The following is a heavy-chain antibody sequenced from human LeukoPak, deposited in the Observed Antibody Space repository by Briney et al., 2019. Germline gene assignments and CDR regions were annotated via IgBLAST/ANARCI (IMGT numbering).Heavy chain of an antibody. CDR3: ARDLGASYYYGSGSKATRGYYYYMDV. D-gene: IGHD3-10*01. V-gene: IGHV1-2*02. Sequence: ASVKVSCKASGYTFTGYYMHWVRQAPGQGLEWMGWINPNSGGTNYAQKFQGRVTMTRDTSISTAYMELSRLRSDDTAVYYCARDLGASYYYGSGSKATRGYYYYMDVWGKGTTVTVSS. CDR1: GYTFTGYY. J-gene: IGHJ6*03. CDR2: INPNSGGT.